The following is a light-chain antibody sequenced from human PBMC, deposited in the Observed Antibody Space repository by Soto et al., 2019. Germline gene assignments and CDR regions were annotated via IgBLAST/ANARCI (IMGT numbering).Light chain of an antibody. CDR1: QGISSY. Sequence: AIRMTQSPSSLSASTGDRVTITCRASQGISSYLAWYQQKPGKAPKLLIYAASTLQSGVPSRFSGSGSGTDFTLTISCLQSEDFATYYCQQYDYPPTFGGGTRWISN. CDR3: QQYDYPPT. J-gene: IGKJ4*01. CDR2: AAS. V-gene: IGKV1-8*01.